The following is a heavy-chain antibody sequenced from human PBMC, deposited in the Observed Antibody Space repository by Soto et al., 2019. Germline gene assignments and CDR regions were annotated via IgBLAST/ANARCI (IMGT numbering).Heavy chain of an antibody. V-gene: IGHV4-34*01. CDR3: ARARKGSGSDYYYHYGMDV. D-gene: IGHD3-3*01. J-gene: IGHJ6*04. Sequence: SETLSLTCSVYGGSFSDYYWSWIRQPPGKGLEWIGEINHSGSTNYNPSLKIRVTISVHTSKNQFSLKLSSVTAADTAVYYCARARKGSGSDYYYHYGMDVWGKGTTVTVSS. CDR2: INHSGST. CDR1: GGSFSDYY.